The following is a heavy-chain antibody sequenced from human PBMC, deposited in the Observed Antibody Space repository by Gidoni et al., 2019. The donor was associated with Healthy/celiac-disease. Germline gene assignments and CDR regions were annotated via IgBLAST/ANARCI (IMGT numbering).Heavy chain of an antibody. CDR1: GFTFSSYG. CDR2: ISYDGSNK. D-gene: IGHD2-2*01. V-gene: IGHV3-30*18. CDR3: AKESDQLLYNWFDP. Sequence: QVQLVESGGGVVQPGRSVRRACAASGFTFSSYGMHWVRQAPGKGLEWVAVISYDGSNKYYADSVKGRFTISRDNSKNTLYLQMNSLRAEDTAVYYCAKESDQLLYNWFDPWGQGTLVTVSS. J-gene: IGHJ5*02.